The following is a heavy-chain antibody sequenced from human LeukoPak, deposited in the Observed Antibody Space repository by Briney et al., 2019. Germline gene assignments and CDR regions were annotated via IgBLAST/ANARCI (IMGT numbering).Heavy chain of an antibody. CDR2: INPNSGGT. V-gene: IGHV1-2*02. D-gene: IGHD3-3*01. CDR1: GYTFTGYY. Sequence: WASVKVSCKASGYTFTGYYMHWVRQAPGQGLEWMGWINPNSGGTNYAQKFQGRVTMTRDTSISTAYMELSRLRSDDTAVYYCARFWVFGADTSPPYHQGMDLWGRGTTVTVSS. J-gene: IGHJ6*02. CDR3: ARFWVFGADTSPPYHQGMDL.